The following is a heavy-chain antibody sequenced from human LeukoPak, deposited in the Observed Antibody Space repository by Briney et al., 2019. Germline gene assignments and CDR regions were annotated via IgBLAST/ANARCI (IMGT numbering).Heavy chain of an antibody. Sequence: GGSLRLSCAATGFTVSGTHMSWVRQAPGKGLEWVSAIYTGGTTYYADSVMGRFTVSRDNSKNTLHLQLNSLRAEDTAVYYCARDQATIGGGLASWGQGTLVTVSS. CDR3: ARDQATIGGGLAS. CDR1: GFTVSGTH. J-gene: IGHJ4*02. V-gene: IGHV3-53*01. CDR2: IYTGGTT. D-gene: IGHD3-16*01.